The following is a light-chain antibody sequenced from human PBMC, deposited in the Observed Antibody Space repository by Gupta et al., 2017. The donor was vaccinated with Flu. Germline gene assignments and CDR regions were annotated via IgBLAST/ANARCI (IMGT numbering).Light chain of an antibody. CDR1: QSISSY. CDR3: QQCDSTPDS. J-gene: IGKJ2*03. CDR2: AAS. Sequence: IQMTPPPSSLSASVGDRVTITCRASQSISSYVKWYQQKPGKAPKLLIYAASSMQSGVPARFSGSGSGTAFTLTISRLEPEDFATYYCQQCDSTPDSFGQGTKLEI. V-gene: IGKV1-39*01.